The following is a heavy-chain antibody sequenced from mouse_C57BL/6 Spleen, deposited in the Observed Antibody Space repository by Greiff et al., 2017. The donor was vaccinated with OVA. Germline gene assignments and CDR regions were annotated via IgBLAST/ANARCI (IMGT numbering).Heavy chain of an antibody. J-gene: IGHJ1*03. CDR3: ARGLLHWYFDV. CDR1: GFTFSSYG. Sequence: DVQLVESGGDLVKPGGSLKLSCAASGFTFSSYGMSWVRQTPDKRLEWVATISSGGSYTYYPDSVKGRFTISRDNAKNTLYLQMSSLKSEDTAMYYCARGLLHWYFDVWGTGTTVTVSS. V-gene: IGHV5-6*01. CDR2: ISSGGSYT. D-gene: IGHD2-3*01.